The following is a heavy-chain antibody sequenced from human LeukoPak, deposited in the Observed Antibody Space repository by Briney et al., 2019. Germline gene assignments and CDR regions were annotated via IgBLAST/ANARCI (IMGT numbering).Heavy chain of an antibody. J-gene: IGHJ4*02. CDR2: ISWNSGSI. V-gene: IGHV3-9*01. D-gene: IGHD3-22*01. CDR3: AKDKPDSSGVFDY. CDR1: GFPFNTYA. Sequence: GGSLRLSCSASGFPFNTYAMHWVRQAPGKGLEWVSGISWNSGSIGYADSVKGRFTISRDNAKNSLYLQMNSLRAEDTALYYCAKDKPDSSGVFDYWGQGTLVTVSS.